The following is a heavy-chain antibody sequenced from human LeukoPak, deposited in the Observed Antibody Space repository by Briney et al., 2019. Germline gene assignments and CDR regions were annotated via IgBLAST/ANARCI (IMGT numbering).Heavy chain of an antibody. CDR3: AREGVVGATTDY. V-gene: IGHV4-30-4*08. CDR2: IYYSGST. D-gene: IGHD1-26*01. J-gene: IGHJ4*02. CDR1: GGSISSGDYY. Sequence: PSETLSLTCTVSGGSISSGDYYWSWIRQPPGKGLEWIGYIYYSGSTYYNPSLKSRVTISVDTSKNQFSLKPSSVTAADTAVYYCAREGVVGATTDYWGQGTLVTVSS.